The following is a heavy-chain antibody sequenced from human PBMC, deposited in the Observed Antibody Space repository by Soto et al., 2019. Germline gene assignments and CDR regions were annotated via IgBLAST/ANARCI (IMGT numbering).Heavy chain of an antibody. D-gene: IGHD3-22*01. Sequence: GGSLRLSCAASGFTFSNYWMSWVRQAPGKGLEWVANIKQDGSQKYYADSVKGRFTISRDNSKNTLYLQMNSLRAEDTAVYYCAKTRSDSSGYYLFDYWGQGTLVTVSS. J-gene: IGHJ4*02. V-gene: IGHV3-7*01. CDR3: AKTRSDSSGYYLFDY. CDR2: IKQDGSQK. CDR1: GFTFSNYW.